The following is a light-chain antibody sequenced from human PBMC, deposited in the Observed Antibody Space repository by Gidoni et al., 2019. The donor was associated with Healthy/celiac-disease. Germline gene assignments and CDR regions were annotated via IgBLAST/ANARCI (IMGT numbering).Light chain of an antibody. CDR3: QQYDNLPA. J-gene: IGKJ4*01. CDR2: DAS. CDR1: QDISNY. V-gene: IGKV1-33*01. Sequence: DLQMTQSPSSLSAAVGDRVTITCQASQDISNYLNWYQQKPAKAPKLLIYDASNLETGVPSRFSGSGSGTDFTFTISSLQPEDIATYYCQQYDNLPAFGGGTKVEIK.